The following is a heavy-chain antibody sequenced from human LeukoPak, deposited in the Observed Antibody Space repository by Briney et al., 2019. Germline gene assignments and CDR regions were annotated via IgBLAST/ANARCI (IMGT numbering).Heavy chain of an antibody. Sequence: SQTLSLTCAISGDSVSSDSAVWNWIRQSPSRGLEWLGRTYYRSNKWNSHYAESVKSRLTIKPDTSRNQFSLQLNSVTPEDTAVYYCARDGSASFSNLWGQGTLVTVSS. CDR1: GDSVSSDSAV. CDR2: TYYRSNKWNS. CDR3: ARDGSASFSNL. V-gene: IGHV6-1*01. J-gene: IGHJ5*02. D-gene: IGHD3-10*01.